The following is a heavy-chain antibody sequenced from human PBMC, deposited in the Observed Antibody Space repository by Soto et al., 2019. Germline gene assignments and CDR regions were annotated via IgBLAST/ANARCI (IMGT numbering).Heavy chain of an antibody. CDR1: GYTFTTYD. V-gene: IGHV1-8*01. J-gene: IGHJ1*01. CDR3: ARGWAPGGDYRSYFHH. D-gene: IGHD4-4*01. CDR2: MNPNSGNT. Sequence: QVQLVQSGADVKKPGASVKVSCKASGYTFTTYDINWVRQAAGQGLEWMGWMNPNSGNTGYAHKFQGRVIMTRNTSTSTGYMELSGLTSEDTAVYYCARGWAPGGDYRSYFHHWGQGTLVTVSS.